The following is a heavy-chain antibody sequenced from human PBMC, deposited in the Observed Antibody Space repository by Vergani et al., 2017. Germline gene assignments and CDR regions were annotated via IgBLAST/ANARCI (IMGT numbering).Heavy chain of an antibody. V-gene: IGHV3-33*01. CDR2: IWYDGSNK. CDR3: AREIPYPARGIAASWGYYYYGMDV. J-gene: IGHJ6*02. Sequence: QVQLVESGGGVVQPGRSLRLSCAASGFTFSSYGMHWVRQAPGKGLEWVAVIWYDGSNKYYADSVKGRFTISRDNSKNTLYLQMNSLRAEDTAVYYCAREIPYPARGIAASWGYYYYGMDVWGQGTTVTVSS. D-gene: IGHD6-13*01. CDR1: GFTFSSYG.